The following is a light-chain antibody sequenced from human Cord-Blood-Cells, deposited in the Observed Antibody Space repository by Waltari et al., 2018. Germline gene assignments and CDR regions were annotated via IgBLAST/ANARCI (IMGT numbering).Light chain of an antibody. J-gene: IGLJ2*01. CDR1: SSDVGGYNY. Sequence: SALTQPASVSGSPGPSITISCTGTSSDVGGYNYVSWYQQHPGKAPKLMIYDVSNRPSGVANRFSGYKSGNTASRTISGLQAEDEADDYCSSYTSSSTLVFGGGTKLTVL. V-gene: IGLV2-14*01. CDR2: DVS. CDR3: SSYTSSSTLV.